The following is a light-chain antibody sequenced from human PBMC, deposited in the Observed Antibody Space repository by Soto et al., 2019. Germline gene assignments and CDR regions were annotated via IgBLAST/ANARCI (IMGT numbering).Light chain of an antibody. CDR2: ATS. CDR1: QYIGNY. J-gene: IGKJ1*01. Sequence: DIQVTQSPPSLSASVGDTITITCRATQYIGNYLNWYQQKPGQAPKLLISATSSLQGGVPSRFSGSRSGTNFTLTISSLQPEDFATYYCQQTYHAPRAFGQGTKVDIK. CDR3: QQTYHAPRA. V-gene: IGKV1-39*01.